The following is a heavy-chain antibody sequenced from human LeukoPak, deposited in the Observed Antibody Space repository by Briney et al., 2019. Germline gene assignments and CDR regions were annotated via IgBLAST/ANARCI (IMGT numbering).Heavy chain of an antibody. CDR2: IYPTGNTNGNT. V-gene: IGHV4-4*08. D-gene: IGHD6-19*01. Sequence: SETLSLTCTVSGGSLGGYYWSWIRQTPGKGLEYIGYIYPTGNTNGNTNYNPSLKSRVTISVDTSKNQFSLNLTSVTATDTDKYYCARLQWLVRSWFDPWGQGTLVIVSS. CDR3: ARLQWLVRSWFDP. J-gene: IGHJ5*02. CDR1: GGSLGGYY.